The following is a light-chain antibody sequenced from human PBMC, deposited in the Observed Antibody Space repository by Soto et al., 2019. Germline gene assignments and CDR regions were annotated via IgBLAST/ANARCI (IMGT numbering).Light chain of an antibody. CDR2: VAS. Sequence: AIRMTQSPSSLSASTVDRVTITCRASQGISSYLAWYQQKPGKAPKLLILVASTLPSGVPSRFSGSGSGTDFTLTISSLQPEDFATYYCQQSYSNTKTFGQGTKVDI. J-gene: IGKJ1*01. V-gene: IGKV1-8*01. CDR1: QGISSY. CDR3: QQSYSNTKT.